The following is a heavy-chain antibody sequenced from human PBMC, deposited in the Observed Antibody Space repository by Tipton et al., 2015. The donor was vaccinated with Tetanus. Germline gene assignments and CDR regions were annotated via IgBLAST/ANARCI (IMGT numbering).Heavy chain of an antibody. CDR1: GYIFTNYW. CDR2: IYPADSDT. J-gene: IGHJ4*02. CDR3: ARAHCSDGVCNFDF. V-gene: IGHV5-51*01. Sequence: QLVQSGGEVKKPGESLKISCKGSGYIFTNYWIGWVRQMPGKDLEWMGIIYPADSDTRYSPSFQGQVTISVDKSINTAYLQWSSLKASDTSMFYCARAHCSDGVCNFDFWGQGALVTVAS. D-gene: IGHD2-8*01.